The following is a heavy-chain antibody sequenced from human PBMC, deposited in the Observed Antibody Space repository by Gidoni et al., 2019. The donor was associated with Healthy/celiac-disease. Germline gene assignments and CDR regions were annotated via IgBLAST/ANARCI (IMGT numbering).Heavy chain of an antibody. V-gene: IGHV4-4*07. Sequence: QVQLQESGPGLVKPSETLSLTCTVSGGSISSYYWSWIRQPAGKGLEWIGRIYTSGSTNYNPSLKSRVTMSVDTSKNQFSLKLSSVTAADTAVYYCARERSDGDSGWYPMGYYFDYWGQGTLVTVSS. J-gene: IGHJ4*02. D-gene: IGHD6-19*01. CDR2: IYTSGST. CDR3: ARERSDGDSGWYPMGYYFDY. CDR1: GGSISSYY.